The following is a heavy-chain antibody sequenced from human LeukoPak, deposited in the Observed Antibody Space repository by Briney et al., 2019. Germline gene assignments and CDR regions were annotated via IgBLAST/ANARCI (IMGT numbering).Heavy chain of an antibody. J-gene: IGHJ4*02. CDR3: VRTTVTYFDY. CDR1: GFTFSYYW. D-gene: IGHD4-17*01. Sequence: RGSLRLSCAASGFTFSYYWMGWVRPAPGKGLEWVANIKQDGSEEYYADSVKGRFTISRDNAKNSLYLQMNSLRAEDTAVYFCVRTTVTYFDYWGQGILVTVSS. V-gene: IGHV3-7*02. CDR2: IKQDGSEE.